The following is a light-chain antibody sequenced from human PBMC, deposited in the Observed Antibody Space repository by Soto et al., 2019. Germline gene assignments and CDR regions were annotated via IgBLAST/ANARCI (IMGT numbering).Light chain of an antibody. CDR3: SSYTSSSTHV. CDR2: DVS. V-gene: IGLV2-14*03. CDR1: SSDVGAYNF. J-gene: IGLJ1*01. Sequence: QSVLTQPASVSGSRGQSITISCTGTSSDVGAYNFVPWYQQHPGKLPKLMIFDVSRRPSGVSDRFSGSKSGNTASLTISGLQAEDEGDYYCSSYTSSSTHVFGSGTKLTVL.